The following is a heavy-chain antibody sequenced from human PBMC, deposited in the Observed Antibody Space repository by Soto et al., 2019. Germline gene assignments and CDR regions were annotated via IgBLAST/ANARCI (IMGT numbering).Heavy chain of an antibody. J-gene: IGHJ3*02. CDR2: ISGNGGDT. V-gene: IGHV3-23*01. D-gene: IGHD3-10*01. CDR1: GLTFGNYA. CDR3: AKGGHFSAFDI. Sequence: PGGSLRLSCTVAGLTFGNYAMTWVRQAPGGGLQWVSAISGNGGDTFHADSVKGRFTISRDNSRNTVSLQMYSLRAEDTAILYCAKGGHFSAFDIWGHGTKVTVSS.